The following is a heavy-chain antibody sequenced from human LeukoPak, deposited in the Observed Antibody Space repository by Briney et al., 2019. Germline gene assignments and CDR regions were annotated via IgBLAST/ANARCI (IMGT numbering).Heavy chain of an antibody. D-gene: IGHD2-15*01. Sequence: GGSLRLSCAASAFTFSRYWTTWVRQAPGKGLEWVANINEDGSEKYYLDSVRGRFTISRDNAKNSLYLQMDSLRAEDTAVYHCARVLRYCSGGNCYSGGLGYMDVWGKGTTVTISS. V-gene: IGHV3-7*03. CDR2: INEDGSEK. J-gene: IGHJ6*03. CDR1: AFTFSRYW. CDR3: ARVLRYCSGGNCYSGGLGYMDV.